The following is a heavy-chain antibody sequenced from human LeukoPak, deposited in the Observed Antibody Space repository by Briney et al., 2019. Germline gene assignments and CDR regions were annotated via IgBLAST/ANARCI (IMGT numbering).Heavy chain of an antibody. J-gene: IGHJ4*02. CDR2: IIPIFGTA. CDR3: ARGLWFGESHLYFDY. CDR1: GGTFSSYA. Sequence: SVKVSCKATGGTFSSYAISWVRQAPGQGLEWMGRIIPIFGTANYAQKFQGRVTITTDESTSTAYMELSSLRSEDTAVYYCARGLWFGESHLYFDYWGQGTLVTVSS. V-gene: IGHV1-69*05. D-gene: IGHD3-10*01.